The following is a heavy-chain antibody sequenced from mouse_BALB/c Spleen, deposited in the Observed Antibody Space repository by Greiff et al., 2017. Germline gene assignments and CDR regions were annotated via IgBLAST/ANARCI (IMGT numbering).Heavy chain of an antibody. J-gene: IGHJ3*01. CDR1: GYAFSSSW. CDR3: ARSPSTMITTWGFAY. V-gene: IGHV1-82*01. D-gene: IGHD2-4*01. Sequence: VQLQESGPELVKPGASVKISCKASGYAFSSSWMNWVKQRPGQGLEWIGRIYPGDGDTNYNGKFKGKATLTADKSSSTAYMQLSSLTSVDSAVYFCARSPSTMITTWGFAYWGQGTLVTVSA. CDR2: IYPGDGDT.